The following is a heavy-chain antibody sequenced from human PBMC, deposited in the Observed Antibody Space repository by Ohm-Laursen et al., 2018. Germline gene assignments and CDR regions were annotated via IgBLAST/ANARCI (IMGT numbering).Heavy chain of an antibody. V-gene: IGHV3-74*01. D-gene: IGHD3-22*01. CDR1: GFTFSSYC. CDR2: IDTDGSGT. J-gene: IGHJ4*02. CDR3: VRHDSTGYYYY. Sequence: SLRLSCAASGFTFSSYCMNWVRQAPGKGLVWVSHIDTDGSGTHYADSVKGRFTISRDNAKNTLYLQMDSLRAGDTAVYYCVRHDSTGYYYYWGQGTLVTVSS.